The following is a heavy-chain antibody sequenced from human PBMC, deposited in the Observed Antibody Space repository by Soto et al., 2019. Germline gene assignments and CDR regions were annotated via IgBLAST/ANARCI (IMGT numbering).Heavy chain of an antibody. D-gene: IGHD1-26*01. CDR3: ARDLAKGGGSAGFDY. CDR2: INPKSGGT. Sequence: AAVKVSCKASGYTLTVYDMHWVLQAPGQGLEWMGWINPKSGGTMYPQKFQGRVTMTWDTSISTAYMALTRLRSDDTAVYYCARDLAKGGGSAGFDYWGQGTLVTVSS. J-gene: IGHJ4*02. CDR1: GYTLTVYD. V-gene: IGHV1-2*02.